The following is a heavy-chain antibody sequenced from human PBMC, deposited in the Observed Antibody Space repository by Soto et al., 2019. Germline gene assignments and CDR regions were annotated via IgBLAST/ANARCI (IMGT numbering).Heavy chain of an antibody. Sequence: QVQLQESGPGLLKPSETLSLTCTVSGGSVSSGSYYWSWIRQPPGKGLEWIGYIYYSGSTNYNPSLKSRVTISVDTSKNQFSLKLSSVTAADTAVYYCAREDYGGNAGVGYWGQGTLVTVSS. D-gene: IGHD4-17*01. CDR2: IYYSGST. V-gene: IGHV4-61*01. J-gene: IGHJ4*02. CDR3: AREDYGGNAGVGY. CDR1: GGSVSSGSYY.